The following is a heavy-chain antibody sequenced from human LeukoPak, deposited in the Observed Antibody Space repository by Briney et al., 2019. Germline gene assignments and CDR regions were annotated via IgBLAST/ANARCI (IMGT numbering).Heavy chain of an antibody. CDR3: AREFTDHYFDY. J-gene: IGHJ4*02. V-gene: IGHV1-69*13. CDR2: IIPIFGTA. Sequence: ASVKVSCKASGGAFGSYAISWVRQAPGQGLEWMGGIIPIFGTANYAQKFQGRVTITADESTSTAYMELSSLRSEDTAVYYCAREFTDHYFDYWGQGTLVTVSS. CDR1: GGAFGSYA.